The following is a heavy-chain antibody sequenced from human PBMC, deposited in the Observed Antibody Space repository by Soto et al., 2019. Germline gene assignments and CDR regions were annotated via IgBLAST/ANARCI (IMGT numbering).Heavy chain of an antibody. D-gene: IGHD6-13*01. J-gene: IGHJ4*02. CDR1: GYTLTELS. V-gene: IGHV1-24*01. Sequence: TSVKVSCKVSGYTLTELSMHWVRQAPGKGLEWMGGFDPEDGETIYAQKFQGRVTMTEDTSTDTAYMELSSLRSEDTAVYYCATSYSSSWYYFDYWGQGTLVTVSS. CDR3: ATSYSSSWYYFDY. CDR2: FDPEDGET.